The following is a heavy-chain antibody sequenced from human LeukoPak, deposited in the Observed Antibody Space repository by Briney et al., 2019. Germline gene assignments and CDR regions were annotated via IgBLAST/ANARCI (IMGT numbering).Heavy chain of an antibody. CDR3: ARNRRNDFDY. CDR1: GYTCTGYY. Sequence: ASVKVSCKASGYTCTGYYMHWVRQAPGQGLEWMGWINPNSGNTGYAQKFQGRVTITRNTSISTAYMELSSLRSEDTAVYYCARNRRNDFDYWGQGTLVTVSS. V-gene: IGHV1-8*03. J-gene: IGHJ4*02. CDR2: INPNSGNT. D-gene: IGHD1-1*01.